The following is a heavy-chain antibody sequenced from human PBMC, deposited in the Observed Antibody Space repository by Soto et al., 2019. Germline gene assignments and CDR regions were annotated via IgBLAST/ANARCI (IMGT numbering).Heavy chain of an antibody. CDR3: ARGAGSSSPIRWYYNAMDV. D-gene: IGHD6-13*01. J-gene: IGHJ6*02. Sequence: ASVKVSCKASGYIFTSYRISWVRQAPGQGLEWMGWISAYNGNANYPQKYQDRVTMTTDTSASTAYMELRSLRSDDTAVYYCARGAGSSSPIRWYYNAMDVWGQGTTVTVSS. CDR1: GYIFTSYR. V-gene: IGHV1-18*04. CDR2: ISAYNGNA.